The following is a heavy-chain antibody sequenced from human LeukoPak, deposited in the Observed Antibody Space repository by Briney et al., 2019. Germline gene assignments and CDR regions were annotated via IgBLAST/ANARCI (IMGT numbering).Heavy chain of an antibody. J-gene: IGHJ6*02. V-gene: IGHV1-58*01. CDR2: IVVGSGNT. CDR1: GFTFTSSA. D-gene: IGHD2-15*01. CDR3: ASREGRYCSGGSCYPPDYYYGMDV. Sequence: SVKVSCKASGFTFTSSAVQWVRQARGQRLEWIGWIVVGSGNTNYAQKFQERVTITRDMSTSTAYMELSSPRSENTAVYYCASREGRYCSGGSCYPPDYYYGMDVWGQGTTVTVSS.